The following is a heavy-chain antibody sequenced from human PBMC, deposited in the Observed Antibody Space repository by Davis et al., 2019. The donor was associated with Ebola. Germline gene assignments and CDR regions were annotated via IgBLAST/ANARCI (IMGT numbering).Heavy chain of an antibody. J-gene: IGHJ3*02. Sequence: GESLKISCAASGFTFSSYAMHWVRQAPGKGLEYVSAISSNGGSTYYANSVKGRFTISRDNSKNTLYLQMGSLRSEDTAVYYCATEGAQAAAAGTGDAFDMWGQGTMVTVSS. D-gene: IGHD6-13*01. CDR2: ISSNGGST. V-gene: IGHV3-64*01. CDR3: ATEGAQAAAAGTGDAFDM. CDR1: GFTFSSYA.